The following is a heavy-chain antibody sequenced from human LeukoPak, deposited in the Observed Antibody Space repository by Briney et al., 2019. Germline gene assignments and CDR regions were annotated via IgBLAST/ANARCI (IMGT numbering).Heavy chain of an antibody. CDR1: GFTFSSYA. V-gene: IGHV3-23*01. D-gene: IGHD1-26*01. CDR3: ARDRSVGATTSEYFQH. J-gene: IGHJ1*01. CDR2: ISGSGGST. Sequence: GGSLRLSCAASGFTFSSYAMSWVRQAPGKGLEWVSAISGSGGSTYYADSVKGRFTISRDNSKNTLYLQMNSLRAEDTAVYYCARDRSVGATTSEYFQHWGQGTLVTVSS.